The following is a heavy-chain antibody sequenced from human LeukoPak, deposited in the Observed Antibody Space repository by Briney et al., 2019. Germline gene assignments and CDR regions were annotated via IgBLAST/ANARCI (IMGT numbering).Heavy chain of an antibody. D-gene: IGHD3-16*02. CDR3: ARDLYTYDYVWGSYREFDY. CDR2: ISSSGSTI. V-gene: IGHV3-48*03. CDR1: GFTFSSYE. J-gene: IGHJ4*02. Sequence: GGSLRLSCAASGFTFSSYEVNWVRQAPGKGLEWVSYISSSGSTIYYADSVEGRFTISRDNAKNSLYLQMNSLRAEDTAVYYCARDLYTYDYVWGSYREFDYWGQGTLVTVSS.